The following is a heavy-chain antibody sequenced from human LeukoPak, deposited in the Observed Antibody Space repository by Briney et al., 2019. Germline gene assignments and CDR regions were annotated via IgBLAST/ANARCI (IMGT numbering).Heavy chain of an antibody. V-gene: IGHV4-34*01. CDR3: ARSSIVVVIASGYYFDY. D-gene: IGHD2-21*01. CDR2: IYHSGST. J-gene: IGHJ4*02. Sequence: SETLSLTCAVYGGSFSGYYWSWIRQPPGKGLEWIGDIYHSGSTNYNPSHKRRVTISVDTSKNQFSLKLSSVTAADTAVYYCARSSIVVVIASGYYFDYWGQGTLVTVSS. CDR1: GGSFSGYY.